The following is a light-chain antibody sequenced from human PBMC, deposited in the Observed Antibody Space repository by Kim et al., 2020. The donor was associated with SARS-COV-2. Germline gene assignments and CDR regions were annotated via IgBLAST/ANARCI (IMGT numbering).Light chain of an antibody. CDR3: KSRDSSGKVV. J-gene: IGLJ2*01. CDR2: GKN. V-gene: IGLV3-19*01. Sequence: SSELTQDPAASVALGQTVRITCQGDSLRRYYASWYQQNPGQAPVLVIYGKNNRRSGIPDRFSGSSSGNTASLTITGAQAEEEADYYCKSRDSSGKVVFGGGTKLTV. CDR1: SLRRYY.